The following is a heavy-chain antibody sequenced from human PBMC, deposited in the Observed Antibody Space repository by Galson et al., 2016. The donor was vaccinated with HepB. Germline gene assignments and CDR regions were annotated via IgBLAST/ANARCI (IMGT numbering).Heavy chain of an antibody. CDR3: ARSLDQAYFDY. V-gene: IGHV1-46*01. CDR2: INPSGGDR. CDR1: GYTFTNYY. D-gene: IGHD1-1*01. J-gene: IGHJ4*02. Sequence: SVKVSCKASGYTFTNYYMHWVRQAPGQGLEWMRIINPSGGDRSYAQKFQGRVTMTRDTSTGTVYMELSSLRSEDTAIYYCARSLDQAYFDYWGQGTLVTVSS.